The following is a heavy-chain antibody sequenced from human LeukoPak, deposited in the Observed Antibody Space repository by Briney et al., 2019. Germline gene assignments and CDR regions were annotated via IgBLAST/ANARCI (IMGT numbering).Heavy chain of an antibody. CDR3: AGDMEYSYGILD. Sequence: SETLSLTCTVSGGSISSYYWSWIRQPPGKGLEWIGYIYYSGSTNYNPSLKSRVTISVDTSKNQFSLKLSSVPAADTAVYYCAGDMEYSYGILDWGQGTLVTVSS. CDR1: GGSISSYY. V-gene: IGHV4-59*01. J-gene: IGHJ4*02. CDR2: IYYSGST. D-gene: IGHD5-18*01.